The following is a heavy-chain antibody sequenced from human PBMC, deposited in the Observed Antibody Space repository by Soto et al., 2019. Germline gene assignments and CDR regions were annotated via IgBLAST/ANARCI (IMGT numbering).Heavy chain of an antibody. J-gene: IGHJ4*02. Sequence: AGGSLRLSCVVSVFPFGANAMSWVRQAPGKGLEWVSGLSNTGRRTSYADSVKGRFNISRDNSENTVYLQMNSLRVEDTAVYYCATEMGATQGPFDNWGQGTLVTVSS. V-gene: IGHV3-23*01. CDR2: LSNTGRRT. D-gene: IGHD1-26*01. CDR1: VFPFGANA. CDR3: ATEMGATQGPFDN.